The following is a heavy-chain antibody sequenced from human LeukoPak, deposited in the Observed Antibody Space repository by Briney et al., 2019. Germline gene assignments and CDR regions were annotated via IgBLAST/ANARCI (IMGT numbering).Heavy chain of an antibody. CDR2: ISGDDGRT. CDR3: ARGASASFYICLDF. V-gene: IGHV3-23*01. D-gene: IGHD2-2*02. J-gene: IGHJ4*02. Sequence: GGSLRLSCAASGFTFNNAWMNWVRQAPGKGLEWVSGISGDDGRTYYADSVKGRFTISRDNSKNTLYLQMNGLRAEDTAVYYCARGASASFYICLDFWGQGTLVTVSS. CDR1: GFTFNNAW.